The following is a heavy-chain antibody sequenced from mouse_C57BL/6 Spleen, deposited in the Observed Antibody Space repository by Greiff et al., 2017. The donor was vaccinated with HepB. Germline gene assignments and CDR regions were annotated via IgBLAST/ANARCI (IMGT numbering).Heavy chain of an antibody. CDR1: GFTFSSYA. V-gene: IGHV5-9-1*02. J-gene: IGHJ1*03. CDR3: TSLYYGSSYWYFDV. CDR2: ISSGGDYI. Sequence: DVKLQESGEGLVKPGGSLKLSCAASGFTFSSYAMSWVRQTPEKRLEWVAYISSGGDYIYYADTVKGRFTISRDNARNTLYLQMSSLKSEDTAMYYCTSLYYGSSYWYFDVWGTGTTVTVSS. D-gene: IGHD1-1*01.